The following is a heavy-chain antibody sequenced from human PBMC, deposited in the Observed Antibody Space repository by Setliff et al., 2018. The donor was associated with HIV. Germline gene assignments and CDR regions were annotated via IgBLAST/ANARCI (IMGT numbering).Heavy chain of an antibody. D-gene: IGHD6-19*01. V-gene: IGHV3-7*03. J-gene: IGHJ4*02. CDR1: EFRFSNYW. Sequence: PGGSLRLSCVASEFRFSNYWMAWVRQAPGKGLEWVGNINQDGSEENYVESVKGRFTISRDDAKNSLYLQMNSLRAEDTAVYYCANMQWASNAWYSFDYWGQGAPVTVSS. CDR2: INQDGSEE. CDR3: ANMQWASNAWYSFDY.